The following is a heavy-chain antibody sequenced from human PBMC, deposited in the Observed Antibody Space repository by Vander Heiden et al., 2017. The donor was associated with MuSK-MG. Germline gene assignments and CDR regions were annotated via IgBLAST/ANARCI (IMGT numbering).Heavy chain of an antibody. CDR2: INHSEST. CDR1: GGSFSGSY. CDR3: ARGVVGGTRGYYYMDV. J-gene: IGHJ6*03. D-gene: IGHD3-16*01. V-gene: IGHV4-34*01. Sequence: QVQLQQWGAGLFTPSETVSLTCAVYGGSFSGSYWSWIRQPTGKGLEWIVEINHSESTNYNPSLKSRVTISVDTSKNQFSLKLSSVTAADTAVYYGARGVVGGTRGYYYMDVWGKGTTVTVSS.